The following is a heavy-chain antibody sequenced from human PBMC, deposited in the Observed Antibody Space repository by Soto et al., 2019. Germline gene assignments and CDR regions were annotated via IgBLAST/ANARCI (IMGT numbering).Heavy chain of an antibody. CDR2: ISYDGSNK. D-gene: IGHD3-10*01. J-gene: IGHJ6*02. CDR3: AKDLVVVRVYGMDV. V-gene: IGHV3-30*18. CDR1: GFTFSSYG. Sequence: PGGSLRLSCAASGFTFSSYGMHWVRQAPGKGLEWVAVISYDGSNKYYADSVKGRFTISRDNSKNTLYLQMNSLRAEDTAVYYCAKDLVVVRVYGMDVWGQGTTVTVSS.